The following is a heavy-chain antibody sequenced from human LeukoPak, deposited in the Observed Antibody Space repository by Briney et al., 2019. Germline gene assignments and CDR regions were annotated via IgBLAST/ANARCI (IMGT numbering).Heavy chain of an antibody. D-gene: IGHD2-15*01. V-gene: IGHV1-46*01. CDR1: GYTFTSFY. J-gene: IGHJ4*02. CDR2: INPSGGST. Sequence: ASVQVSCKTSGYTFTSFYIHWVRRAPGQGLEWMGKINPSGGSTSYAQKFQGRVTMTRDTSTSTVYMDLSGLTSEDTAVYYCARTMVDGGTNYWGQGTLVTVSS. CDR3: ARTMVDGGTNY.